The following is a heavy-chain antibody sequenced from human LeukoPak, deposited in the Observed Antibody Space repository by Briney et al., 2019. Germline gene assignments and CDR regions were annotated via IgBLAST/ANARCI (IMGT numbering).Heavy chain of an antibody. CDR1: GFTFSSYG. CDR2: ISYDGSNK. Sequence: PGGSLRLSCAASGFTFSSYGMHWVRQAPGKGLEWVAVISYDGSNKYYADSVKGRFTISRDNSKNTLYLQMNSLRAEDTAVYYCAKQGYYDSSGYAPGAFDIWGQGTMVTVSS. J-gene: IGHJ3*02. V-gene: IGHV3-30*18. CDR3: AKQGYYDSSGYAPGAFDI. D-gene: IGHD3-22*01.